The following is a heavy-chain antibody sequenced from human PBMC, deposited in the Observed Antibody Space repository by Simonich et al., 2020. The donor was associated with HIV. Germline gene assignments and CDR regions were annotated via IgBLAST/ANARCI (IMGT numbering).Heavy chain of an antibody. CDR2: SNPIRGIA. CDR1: GGTSGSFA. Sequence: VQLVPSGAEVKKPGSSVKGSCKASGGTSGSFAISWGRQAPGQGLEGRGGSNPIRGIANYAQKVQGRVTITADKSTSTAYMELSSLRSEDTAIYYCVGPYYTFDIWGQGTMVTVSS. D-gene: IGHD3-22*01. V-gene: IGHV1-69*09. J-gene: IGHJ3*02. CDR3: VGPYYTFDI.